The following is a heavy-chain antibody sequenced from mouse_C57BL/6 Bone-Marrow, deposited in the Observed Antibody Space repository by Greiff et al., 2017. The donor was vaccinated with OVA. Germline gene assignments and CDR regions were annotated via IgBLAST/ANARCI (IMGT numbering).Heavy chain of an antibody. CDR2: IDPNSGGT. CDR1: GYTFTSYW. V-gene: IGHV1-72*01. Sequence: QVQLQQPGAELVTPGASVKLSCKASGYTFTSYWMPWVKQRPGRGLEWIGRIDPNSGGTKYNEKFKSQATLTVDKPSSTAYMQLSSLTSADSAVYYCARSPYYYGSSYDAMDYWGQGTSVTVSS. J-gene: IGHJ4*01. CDR3: ARSPYYYGSSYDAMDY. D-gene: IGHD1-1*01.